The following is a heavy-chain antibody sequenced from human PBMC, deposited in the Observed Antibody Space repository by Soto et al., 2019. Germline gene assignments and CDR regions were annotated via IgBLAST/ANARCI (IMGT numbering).Heavy chain of an antibody. V-gene: IGHV3-9*01. Sequence: EVQLVESGGGLVQPGRSLRLSCAASGFTFDDYAMHWVRQAPGKGLEWVSVISWNSGSIGYVDSVKGRFTISRDNAKNSLYLQMNSLRAEDTALYYCVKDRTYASSWVAFDIWGQGTMVTVSS. CDR2: ISWNSGSI. D-gene: IGHD2-2*01. CDR3: VKDRTYASSWVAFDI. CDR1: GFTFDDYA. J-gene: IGHJ3*02.